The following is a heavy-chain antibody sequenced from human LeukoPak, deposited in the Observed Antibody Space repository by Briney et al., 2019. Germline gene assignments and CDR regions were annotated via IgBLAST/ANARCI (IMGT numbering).Heavy chain of an antibody. CDR1: GLTFSSYA. V-gene: IGHV3-23*01. Sequence: GGSLRLSCAASGLTFSSYAMSWVCQAPGKGLEWVSAISGSGGNTYYADSVRGRFTISRDNSKNTLYLQMDSLRAEDTAVYYCAKDRLSSGSYGYFDLWGRGTLVTVSS. J-gene: IGHJ2*01. CDR2: ISGSGGNT. D-gene: IGHD3-10*01. CDR3: AKDRLSSGSYGYFDL.